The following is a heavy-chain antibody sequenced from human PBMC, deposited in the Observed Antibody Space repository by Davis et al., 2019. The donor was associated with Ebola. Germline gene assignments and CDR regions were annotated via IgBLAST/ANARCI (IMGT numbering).Heavy chain of an antibody. J-gene: IGHJ4*02. V-gene: IGHV3-23*01. CDR2: ISGFSGGGHTT. D-gene: IGHD6-19*01. CDR1: GFTFRNYW. CDR3: AHSSGWNVAASLAY. Sequence: GESLKISCAASGFTFRNYWMSWVRQAPGKGLEWVSTISGFSGGGHTTSYADSVKGRFTISRDNSKNTLYLQMNSLRAEDTAVYYCAHSSGWNVAASLAYWGQGILVTVSS.